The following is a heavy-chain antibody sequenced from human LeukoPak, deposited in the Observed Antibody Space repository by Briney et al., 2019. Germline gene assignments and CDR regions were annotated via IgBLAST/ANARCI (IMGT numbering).Heavy chain of an antibody. V-gene: IGHV4-34*01. D-gene: IGHD3-16*01. CDR1: GGSFSGYY. CDR2: INHSGST. Sequence: PSETLSLTCAVYGGSFSGYYWGWIRQPPGEGLEWIGEINHSGSTNYNPSLKSRVTISVDTSKNQFSLKLSSVTAADTAVYYCARLVLGDYSDYWGQGTLVTVSS. CDR3: ARLVLGDYSDY. J-gene: IGHJ4*02.